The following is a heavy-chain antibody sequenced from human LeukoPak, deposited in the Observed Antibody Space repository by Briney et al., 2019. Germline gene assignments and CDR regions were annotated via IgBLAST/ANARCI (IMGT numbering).Heavy chain of an antibody. CDR2: INPSGGST. Sequence: ASVKVSCKASGYTFTNYYMHWVRQAPGQGLEWMGIINPSGGSTNYAQKFQGRVTMTRDTSTSTVYMELSSLRSEDTAVYYCAGEVLAAPNYYYYGMDVWGQGTTVTVSS. CDR3: AGEVLAAPNYYYYGMDV. CDR1: GYTFTNYY. V-gene: IGHV1-46*01. D-gene: IGHD3-3*02. J-gene: IGHJ6*02.